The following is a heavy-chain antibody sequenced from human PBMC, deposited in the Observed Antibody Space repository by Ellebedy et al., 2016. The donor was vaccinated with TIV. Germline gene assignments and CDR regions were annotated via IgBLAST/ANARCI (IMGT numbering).Heavy chain of an antibody. J-gene: IGHJ4*02. CDR2: IKQDGREK. V-gene: IGHV3-7*01. CDR3: ARDGITMIIVVNHFDY. CDR1: GFTFSSYW. D-gene: IGHD3-22*01. Sequence: PGGSLRLSCAASGFTFSSYWMTWVRQAPGKGLEWVANIKQDGREKYYVDSVKGRFTISRDNAKNSLYLQMNSLRAEDTAVYYCARDGITMIIVVNHFDYWGQGALVTVSS.